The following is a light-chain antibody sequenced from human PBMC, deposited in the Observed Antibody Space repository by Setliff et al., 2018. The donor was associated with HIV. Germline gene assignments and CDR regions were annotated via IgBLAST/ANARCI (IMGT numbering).Light chain of an antibody. CDR3: CSYTSSLTYV. Sequence: QSALTQPASVSGSPGQSITISCSFTSSDVGSYNFVSWYQQHPGKAPQLIIYDVSQRPSGVSSRFSGSKSGDTASLTISGLQAEDQADYHCCSYTSSLTYVFGTGTKGTVL. CDR2: DVS. J-gene: IGLJ1*01. V-gene: IGLV2-14*03. CDR1: SSDVGSYNF.